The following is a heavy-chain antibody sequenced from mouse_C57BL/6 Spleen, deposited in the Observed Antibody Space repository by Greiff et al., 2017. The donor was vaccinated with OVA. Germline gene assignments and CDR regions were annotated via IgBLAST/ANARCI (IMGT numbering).Heavy chain of an antibody. CDR2: INPSSGYT. D-gene: IGHD1-1*01. J-gene: IGHJ2*01. Sequence: VQLQQSGAELAKHGASVKLSCKASGYTFTSYWMHWVKQRPGQGLEWIGYINPSSGYTKYNQKFKDKATLTADKSSSTAYMPLRSLTNEDAAIYYCARDYYGGRAYWGQGTTLTVSS. CDR1: GYTFTSYW. V-gene: IGHV1-7*01. CDR3: ARDYYGGRAY.